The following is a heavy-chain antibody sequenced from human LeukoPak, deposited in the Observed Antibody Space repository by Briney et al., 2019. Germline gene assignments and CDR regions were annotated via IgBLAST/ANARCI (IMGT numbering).Heavy chain of an antibody. V-gene: IGHV3-23*01. CDR1: GFSFRTYA. CDR3: AREYDSSWPS. CDR2: TSDDSGRT. Sequence: GGSLRLSCAASGFSFRTYAMSWVRQAPGKGLEWVSATSDDSGRTYYADSVKGRFTISRDNSKNTLFMQMNSLRAEDTAVYYCAREYDSSWPSWGQGTLVTVSS. J-gene: IGHJ4*02. D-gene: IGHD3-22*01.